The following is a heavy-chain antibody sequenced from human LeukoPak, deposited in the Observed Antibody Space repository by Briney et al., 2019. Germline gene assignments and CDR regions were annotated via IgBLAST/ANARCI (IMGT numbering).Heavy chain of an antibody. Sequence: SETLSLTCTVSGGSINNYYWSWIRQPPGKGLEWIGYIYYRGSTNYNPSLKSRVTISIDTSKNQFSLKLTSVTAADTALYYCARSNSGTYGRFDYWGQGTLVTVSS. J-gene: IGHJ4*02. V-gene: IGHV4-59*01. CDR2: IYYRGST. CDR3: ARSNSGTYGRFDY. CDR1: GGSINNYY. D-gene: IGHD1-26*01.